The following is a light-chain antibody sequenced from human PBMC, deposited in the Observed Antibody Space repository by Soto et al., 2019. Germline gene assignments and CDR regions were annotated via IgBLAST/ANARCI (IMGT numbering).Light chain of an antibody. CDR1: QSVSSY. CDR3: QQYSSPART. V-gene: IGKV3-20*01. Sequence: EIVLTQSPGSLSLSPGERATLSCRASQSVSSYLAWYQQKPGQAPRLLISGASSRATGCPDRFSGGGSGTDFSLNSSRLDPEDSAVYYCQQYSSPARTFGQWNKVEIK. CDR2: GAS. J-gene: IGKJ1*01.